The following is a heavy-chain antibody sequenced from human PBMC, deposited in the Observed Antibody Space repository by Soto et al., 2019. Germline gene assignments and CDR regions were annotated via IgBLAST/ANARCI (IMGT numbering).Heavy chain of an antibody. CDR3: ARRLYYDSSGFEGGGMDV. V-gene: IGHV4-39*01. D-gene: IGHD3-22*01. J-gene: IGHJ6*02. Sequence: PSETLSLTCTVSRSSITSISCYWDWIRKPPGKGLEWIGSIYYSGSTYYNPSLKSRVTISVDTSKNQFSLKLSSVTAADTAVYYCARRLYYDSSGFEGGGMDVWGQGTTVT. CDR1: RSSITSISCY. CDR2: IYYSGST.